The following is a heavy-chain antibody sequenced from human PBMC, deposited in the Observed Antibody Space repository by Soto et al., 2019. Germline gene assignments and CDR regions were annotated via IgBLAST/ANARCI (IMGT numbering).Heavy chain of an antibody. CDR1: GFTFSSYA. V-gene: IGHV3-30-3*01. CDR3: ARTPRIVVISYYFDY. J-gene: IGHJ4*02. D-gene: IGHD3-22*01. Sequence: GGSLRLSCAASGFTFSSYAMHWVRQAPGKGLEWGAVISYDGSNKYYADSVKGRFTISRDNAKNSLYLQMNSLRDEDTAVYYCARTPRIVVISYYFDYWGQGTLVTVSS. CDR2: ISYDGSNK.